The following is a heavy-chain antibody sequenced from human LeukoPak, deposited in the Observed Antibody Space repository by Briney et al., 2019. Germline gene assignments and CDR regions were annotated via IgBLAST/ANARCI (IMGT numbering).Heavy chain of an antibody. Sequence: SETLSLTCTVSGGSISSSSYYWGWIRQPPGKGLEWIGGIYHSGYTFYNSSLKSRVTISVDTSKNQFSLNLHSVTAADTAVYYCATEGTVRYFDPWGQGTLVTVSS. D-gene: IGHD1-14*01. CDR2: IYHSGYT. CDR3: ATEGTVRYFDP. CDR1: GGSISSSSYY. V-gene: IGHV4-39*07. J-gene: IGHJ5*02.